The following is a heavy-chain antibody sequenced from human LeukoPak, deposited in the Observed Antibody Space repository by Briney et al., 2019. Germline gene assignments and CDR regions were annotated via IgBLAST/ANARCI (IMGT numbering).Heavy chain of an antibody. V-gene: IGHV3-7*01. Sequence: GGSLRLSCADSGFTFSSHWMNWVRQAPGRWLEWVGNINPDGSETYYVDSMKGRFTISRDNAKDSVYLQMNTLRVEDTAVYYSLGRADRGWGQGTLVTVSS. CDR1: GFTFSSHW. D-gene: IGHD6-13*01. J-gene: IGHJ4*02. CDR2: INPDGSET. CDR3: LGRADRG.